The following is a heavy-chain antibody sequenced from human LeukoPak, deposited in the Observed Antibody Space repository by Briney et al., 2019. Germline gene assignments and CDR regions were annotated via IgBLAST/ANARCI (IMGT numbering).Heavy chain of an antibody. CDR3: ARSFLEWNNWSDP. J-gene: IGHJ5*02. V-gene: IGHV4-4*07. Sequence: SETLSLTCTVSDGSISSYYWSWIRQPAGKGLEWIGRIYTSGSPNYNPSLKSRVTMSVDTSKNQFSLKLSSVTAADTAVYYCARSFLEWNNWSDPWGQGTLVTVSS. CDR2: IYTSGSP. D-gene: IGHD3-3*01. CDR1: DGSISSYY.